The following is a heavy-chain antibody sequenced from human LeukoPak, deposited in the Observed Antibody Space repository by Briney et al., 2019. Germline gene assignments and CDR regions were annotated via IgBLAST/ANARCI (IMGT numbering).Heavy chain of an antibody. CDR3: AKGATPDY. V-gene: IGHV3-21*01. J-gene: IGHJ4*02. CDR2: ISSSSNYI. Sequence: KTGGSLRLSCAASGFTFSTYAMSWVRQTPGKGLEWVSSISSSSNYIYYADSVKGRFTISRDNAKNSLYLQMNSLRAEDTAVYYCAKGATPDYWGQGTLVTVSS. CDR1: GFTFSTYA.